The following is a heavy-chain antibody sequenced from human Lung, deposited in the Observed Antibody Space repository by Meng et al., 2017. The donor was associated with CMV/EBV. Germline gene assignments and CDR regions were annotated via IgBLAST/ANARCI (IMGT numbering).Heavy chain of an antibody. V-gene: IGHV4-39*01. CDR1: GASLISTHYY. D-gene: IGHD2-8*01. CDR3: SRHHLKHGVEGLPADDI. Sequence: PXTLSLXCTVSGASLISTHYYWGWIRQPPGMGLAWIGTIYYSGTTYYNPSLKSRVTISVDTYKNQFSLKVSTVTAADTAVYYCSRHHLKHGVEGLPADDIWXQGTMVTVSS. CDR2: IYYSGTT. J-gene: IGHJ3*02.